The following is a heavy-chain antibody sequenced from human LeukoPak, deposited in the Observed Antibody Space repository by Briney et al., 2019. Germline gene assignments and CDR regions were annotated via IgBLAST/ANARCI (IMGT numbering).Heavy chain of an antibody. Sequence: GGSLRLSCAASGFTFSSYSMNWVRQAPGKGLEWVSSISSSSSYIYYADSVKGRFTISRDNAKNSLYLQMNSLRAEDTAVYYCARGGGSGWVIDYWGQGTLVTVSS. J-gene: IGHJ4*02. D-gene: IGHD6-19*01. CDR2: ISSSSSYI. V-gene: IGHV3-21*01. CDR3: ARGGGSGWVIDY. CDR1: GFTFSSYS.